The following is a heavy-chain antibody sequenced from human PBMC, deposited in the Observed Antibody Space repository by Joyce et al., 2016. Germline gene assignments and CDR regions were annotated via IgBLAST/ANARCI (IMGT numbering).Heavy chain of an antibody. D-gene: IGHD5-24*01. Sequence: QVQLVESGGGVVQPGRSLRLSCAGSGFPFSSYAMHWVRQAPDKGLEWIAFISYDGSNQYYADSVKVRFTISRDNSENTLYVQMNSLRGEDTAVYYCARSIDGYNYQYQYGMDVWGQGTTVTVSS. J-gene: IGHJ6*02. CDR3: ARSIDGYNYQYQYGMDV. CDR1: GFPFSSYA. CDR2: ISYDGSNQ. V-gene: IGHV3-30-3*01.